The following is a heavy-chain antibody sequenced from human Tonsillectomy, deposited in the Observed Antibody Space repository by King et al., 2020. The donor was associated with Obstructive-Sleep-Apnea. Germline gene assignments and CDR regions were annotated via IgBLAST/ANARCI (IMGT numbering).Heavy chain of an antibody. J-gene: IGHJ4*02. CDR1: GFTFDRYA. CDR2: ISYDGSDK. D-gene: IGHD3-9*01. CDR3: TRDVRNIGVLTGYPYYFDY. Sequence: VQLVESGGGVVQPGGSLRLSCAASGFTFDRYAMHWVRQAPGKGLEWVAVISYDGSDKYFADSVKGRFTISRDNSKNTLYLQMSSLRAEDTSVYHCTRDVRNIGVLTGYPYYFDYWGQGTLVTVSS. V-gene: IGHV3-30*04.